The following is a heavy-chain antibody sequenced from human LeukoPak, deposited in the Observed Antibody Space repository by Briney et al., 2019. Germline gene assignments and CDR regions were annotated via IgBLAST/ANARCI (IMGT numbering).Heavy chain of an antibody. CDR1: GFTFSNAW. V-gene: IGHV3-15*01. CDR2: IKSKTDGGTT. J-gene: IGHJ4*02. Sequence: GGSLRLSCAASGFTFSNAWMSWVRQAPGKGLEWVGRIKSKTDGGTTDYAAPVKGRFTISRDDSKNTLYLQMNSLKTEDTAVYYCTTDVRGTWIQLWFVGGESYFDYWGQGTLVTVSS. CDR3: TTDVRGTWIQLWFVGGESYFDY. D-gene: IGHD5-18*01.